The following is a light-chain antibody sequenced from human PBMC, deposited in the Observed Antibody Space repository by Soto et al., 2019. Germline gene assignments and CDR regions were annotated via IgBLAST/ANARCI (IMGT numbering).Light chain of an antibody. CDR3: QHYGYVWT. CDR1: QSIGDR. J-gene: IGKJ1*01. CDR2: DAS. Sequence: DLQMTQSPSTLSTSVGDRVTITCRASQSIGDRLAWYQFKPGEAPKVLIFDASKLESGVPSRFSGSGSGTEFSLPISSLQPDDLGTYYCQHYGYVWTFGQGTTVEI. V-gene: IGKV1-5*01.